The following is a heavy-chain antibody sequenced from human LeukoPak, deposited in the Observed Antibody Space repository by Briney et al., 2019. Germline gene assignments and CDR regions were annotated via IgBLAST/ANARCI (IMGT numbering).Heavy chain of an antibody. V-gene: IGHV4-4*09. D-gene: IGHD1-14*01. J-gene: IGHJ4*02. CDR1: GGSISSYY. Sequence: SETLSLTCTVSGGSISSYYWSWIRQPPGKGLERIGYIYTSGSTNYNPSLKSRVTISVDTSKNQFSLKLSSVTAADTAVYYCARRKFLRSPLDYWGQGTLVTVSS. CDR2: IYTSGST. CDR3: ARRKFLRSPLDY.